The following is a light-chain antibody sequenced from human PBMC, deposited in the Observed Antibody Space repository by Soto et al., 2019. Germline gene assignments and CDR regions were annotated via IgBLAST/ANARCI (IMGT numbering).Light chain of an antibody. CDR3: QQYDSYST. Sequence: DIQMTQFPSTLSASVGDRVTITCRASQSISSWLAWYQQKPGRAPNLLIYKASSLASRVPSRFSGSGFGTEFTLTISSLQPDDIAIYYCQQYDSYSTFGGGTKVEIK. V-gene: IGKV1-5*03. CDR2: KAS. CDR1: QSISSW. J-gene: IGKJ4*01.